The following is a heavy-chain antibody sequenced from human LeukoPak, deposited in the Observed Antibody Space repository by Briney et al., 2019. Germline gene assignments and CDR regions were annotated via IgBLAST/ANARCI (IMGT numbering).Heavy chain of an antibody. CDR2: INPNSGGT. CDR1: GGTFSSYA. CDR3: ARGGSGSYYNGLDY. V-gene: IGHV1-2*02. D-gene: IGHD3-10*01. Sequence: ASVKVSCKASGGTFSSYAISWVRQAPGQGLEWMGWINPNSGGTNYAQKFQGRVTMTRDSSISTAYMELSSLRSDDSTVYYCARGGSGSYYNGLDYWGQGTLVTVSS. J-gene: IGHJ4*02.